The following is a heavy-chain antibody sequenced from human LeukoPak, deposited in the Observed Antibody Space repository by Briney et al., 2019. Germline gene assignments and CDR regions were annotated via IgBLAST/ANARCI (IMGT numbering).Heavy chain of an antibody. CDR2: IVPIFGTA. CDR1: GGTFSSYA. D-gene: IGHD3-10*01. J-gene: IGHJ6*02. Sequence: ASVKVSCKASGGTFSSYAISWVRQAPGQGLEWMGGIVPIFGTANYAQKFQGRVTITTDESTSTAYMELSSLRSEDTAVYYCARSPMVRGVILRGNYYYYYGMDVWGQGTTVTVSS. V-gene: IGHV1-69*05. CDR3: ARSPMVRGVILRGNYYYYYGMDV.